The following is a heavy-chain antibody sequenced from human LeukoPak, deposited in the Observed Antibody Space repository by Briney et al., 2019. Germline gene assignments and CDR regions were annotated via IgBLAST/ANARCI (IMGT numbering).Heavy chain of an antibody. CDR3: ARRAPDFYGYDY. D-gene: IGHD3-3*01. Sequence: ASVKVSCKASGYTFTAYYVHWVRQAPGQGLEWMGWINPNSGGTNYAQKFQGRVTMTRDTSISTAYMELSRLKSDDTAVYYCARRAPDFYGYDYWGQGTLVTVSS. CDR2: INPNSGGT. V-gene: IGHV1-2*02. CDR1: GYTFTAYY. J-gene: IGHJ4*02.